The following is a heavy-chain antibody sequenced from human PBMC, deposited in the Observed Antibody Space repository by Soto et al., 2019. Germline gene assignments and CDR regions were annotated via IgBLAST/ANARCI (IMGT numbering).Heavy chain of an antibody. D-gene: IGHD5-18*01. CDR2: ISSNGGST. CDR3: VKDFSGYSYGSIRFHYYYYGMDV. J-gene: IGHJ6*02. V-gene: IGHV3-64D*06. CDR1: GFTFSSYA. Sequence: GGSLRLSCSASGFTFSSYAMHWVRQAPGKGLEYVSAISSNGGSTYYADSLKGRFTISRDNSKNTLYLQMSSLRAEDTAVYYCVKDFSGYSYGSIRFHYYYYGMDVWGQGTTVTVSS.